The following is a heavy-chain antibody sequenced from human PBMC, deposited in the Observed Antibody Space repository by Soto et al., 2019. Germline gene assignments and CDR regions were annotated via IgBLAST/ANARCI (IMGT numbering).Heavy chain of an antibody. CDR2: ISGSGGST. J-gene: IGHJ4*02. V-gene: IGHV3-23*01. Sequence: LRLSCAASGFTFSSYAMSWVRQAPGKGLEWVSAISGSGGSTYYADSVKGRFTISRDNSKNTLYLQMNSLRAEDTAVYYCAKPGAYYYDSSGYYHDYWGQGTLVTVSS. CDR3: AKPGAYYYDSSGYYHDY. CDR1: GFTFSSYA. D-gene: IGHD3-22*01.